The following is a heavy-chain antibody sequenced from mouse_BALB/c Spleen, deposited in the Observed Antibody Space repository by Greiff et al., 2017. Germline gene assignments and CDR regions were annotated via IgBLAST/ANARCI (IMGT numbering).Heavy chain of an antibody. D-gene: IGHD2-10*01. CDR3: NALLGFDY. J-gene: IGHJ2*01. Sequence: VQLKQSGAELVRSGASVKLSCTASGFNIKDYYMHWVKQRPEQGLEWIGWIDPENGDTEYAPKFQGKATMTADTSSNTAYLQLSSLTSEDTAVYYCNALLGFDYWGQGTTLTVSS. CDR2: IDPENGDT. V-gene: IGHV14-4*02. CDR1: GFNIKDYY.